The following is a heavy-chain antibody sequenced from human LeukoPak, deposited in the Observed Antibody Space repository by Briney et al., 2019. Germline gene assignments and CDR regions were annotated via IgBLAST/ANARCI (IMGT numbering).Heavy chain of an antibody. CDR2: IYYSGST. CDR1: GGSISSYY. CDR3: AREGYYDSSGYPTFDY. V-gene: IGHV4-59*01. J-gene: IGHJ4*02. Sequence: PSETLSLTCTVSGGSISSYYWSRIRQPPGKGLEWIGYIYYSGSTNYNPSLKSRVTISVDTSKNQFSLKLSSVTAADTAVYYCAREGYYDSSGYPTFDYWGQGTLVTVSS. D-gene: IGHD3-22*01.